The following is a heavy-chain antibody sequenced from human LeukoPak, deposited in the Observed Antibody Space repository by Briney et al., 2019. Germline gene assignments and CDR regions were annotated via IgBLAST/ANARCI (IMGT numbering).Heavy chain of an antibody. CDR2: INPNSGGT. Sequence: ASVKVSCKASGYTFTGYYMHWVRQAPGQGLEWMGWINPNSGGTNYAQKFQGRVTMTRDTSISTAYMELSRLRSDDTAVYYCASDPSSSWYLFGFWFDPWGQGTLVTVSS. D-gene: IGHD6-13*01. CDR3: ASDPSSSWYLFGFWFDP. CDR1: GYTFTGYY. J-gene: IGHJ5*02. V-gene: IGHV1-2*02.